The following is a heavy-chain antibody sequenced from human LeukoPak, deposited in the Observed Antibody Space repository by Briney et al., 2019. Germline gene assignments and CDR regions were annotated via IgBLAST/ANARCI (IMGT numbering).Heavy chain of an antibody. CDR2: ISYDGSNK. J-gene: IGHJ4*02. Sequence: GRSLRLSCAASGFTFSSYAMHWVRQAPGKGLEWVAVISYDGSNKYYADSVKGRFTISRDNSKNTLYLQMNSLRAEDTAVYYCARAPSTVTTGSYWGQGTLVTVSS. D-gene: IGHD4-17*01. CDR3: ARAPSTVTTGSY. V-gene: IGHV3-30-3*01. CDR1: GFTFSSYA.